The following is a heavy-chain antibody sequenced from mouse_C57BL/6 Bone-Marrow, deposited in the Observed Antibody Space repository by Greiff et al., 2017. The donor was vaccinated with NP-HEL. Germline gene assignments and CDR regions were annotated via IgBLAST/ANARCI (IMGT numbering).Heavy chain of an antibody. D-gene: IGHD2-1*01. V-gene: IGHV1-64*01. Sequence: QVQLQQPGAELVKPGAPVKLSCKASGYTFTSYWMHWVKQRPGQGLEWIGMIHPNSGSTNYNEKFKSKATLTVDKSSSTAYMQLSSLTSEDSAVYYCARSFYFPFAYWGQGTLVTVSA. CDR1: GYTFTSYW. CDR2: IHPNSGST. CDR3: ARSFYFPFAY. J-gene: IGHJ3*01.